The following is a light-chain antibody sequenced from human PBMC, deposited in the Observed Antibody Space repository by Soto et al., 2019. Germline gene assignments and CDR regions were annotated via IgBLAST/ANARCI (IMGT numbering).Light chain of an antibody. CDR1: QSVSSY. V-gene: IGKV3-11*01. CDR3: QQRSNWLFT. J-gene: IGKJ3*01. CDR2: DAS. Sequence: EIVLTQSPATLSLSPGERATLSCRASQSVSSYLAWYQQKPGQAPRLLISDASNRATGIPARFSGSGSGTGFTLTISSLEPEDFAVYYCQQRSNWLFTFGPGTKLDIK.